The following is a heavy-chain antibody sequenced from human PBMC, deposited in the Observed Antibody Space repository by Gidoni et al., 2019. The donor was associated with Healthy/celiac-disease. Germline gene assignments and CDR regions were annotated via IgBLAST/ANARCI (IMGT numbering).Heavy chain of an antibody. CDR1: GGSFSGYY. D-gene: IGHD2-15*01. Sequence: QVQLQQWGAVLLKPSETLSLTCAVYGGSFSGYYWIWIRQPPGKGLEWIGEINHSGSTNYNPSLKSRVTISVDTSKNQFSLKLSSVTAPDTAVYYCARAIGYCSGGSCYAERRNWFDPWGQGTLVTVSS. V-gene: IGHV4-34*01. CDR2: INHSGST. CDR3: ARAIGYCSGGSCYAERRNWFDP. J-gene: IGHJ5*02.